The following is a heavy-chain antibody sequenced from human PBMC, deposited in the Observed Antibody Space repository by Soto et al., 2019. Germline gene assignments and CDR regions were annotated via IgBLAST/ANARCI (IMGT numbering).Heavy chain of an antibody. J-gene: IGHJ4*01. V-gene: IGHV3-23*01. D-gene: IGHD2-21*01. CDR2: ISGSGRYT. CDR3: VSRIPSWVFDY. CDR1: GFTFNSCL. Sequence: PGGSLRLSCAASGFTFNSCLMSWVRQAPGKGLEWVSLISGSGRYTDYADSVKGRFTISRDNSKNTLYLQMNSLRDEDTGVYFCVSRIPSWVFDYWGLGTLVTVSS.